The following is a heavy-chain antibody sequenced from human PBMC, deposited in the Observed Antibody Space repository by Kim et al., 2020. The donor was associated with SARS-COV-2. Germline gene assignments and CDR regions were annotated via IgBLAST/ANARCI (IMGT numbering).Heavy chain of an antibody. CDR3: GASGSYYNPAWFDP. V-gene: IGHV4-61*02. D-gene: IGHD3-10*01. Sequence: SETLSLTCTVSGASISSGSYYWNWIRQPAGKGLEWIGRIYTSGSTNYNPSLKSRVTISIDTSKNQFSLKLSSVTAADTAVYYSGASGSYYNPAWFDPWGQGTLVTVSS. CDR1: GASISSGSYY. J-gene: IGHJ5*02. CDR2: IYTSGST.